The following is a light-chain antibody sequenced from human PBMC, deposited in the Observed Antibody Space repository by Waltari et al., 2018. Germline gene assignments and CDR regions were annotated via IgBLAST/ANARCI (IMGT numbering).Light chain of an antibody. V-gene: IGLV1-47*02. CDR3: AAWDADLSGL. CDR1: SSNIGNNN. CDR2: NYN. Sequence: QSVLTQPPSASGTPGQRVPISCSWSSSNIGNNNVFWYQQPPGTAPKRLIANYNQRPSGVPDRFSGSKSATSASLAISGLRSEDEADYYCAAWDADLSGLFGGGTRLTVL. J-gene: IGLJ3*02.